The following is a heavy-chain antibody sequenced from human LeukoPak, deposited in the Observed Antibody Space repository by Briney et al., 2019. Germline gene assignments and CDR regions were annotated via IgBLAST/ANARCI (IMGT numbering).Heavy chain of an antibody. CDR3: ARDNDLNWFDP. Sequence: PGGSLRLSCAASGFTFSSYAMHWVRQAPGKGLEYVSAISSNGGSTYYANSVKGRFTISRDNSKNTLYLQMGSLRAEDMAVYYCARDNDLNWFDPWGQGTLVTVSS. J-gene: IGHJ5*02. D-gene: IGHD1-1*01. CDR2: ISSNGGST. CDR1: GFTFSSYA. V-gene: IGHV3-64*01.